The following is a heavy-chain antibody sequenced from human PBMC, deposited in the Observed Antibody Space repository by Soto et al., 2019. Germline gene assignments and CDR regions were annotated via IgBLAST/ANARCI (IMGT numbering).Heavy chain of an antibody. CDR1: GFIFRGDW. Sequence: GSLRLSCAASGFIFRGDWMHWVRQAPGKGLVWVSRINTDGRGTDYADSVKGRFTISRDNAKNLVYLQMNSLRAEDTAVYYCARHPGGRGYYYGMDVWGQGTTVTVSS. V-gene: IGHV3-74*01. D-gene: IGHD2-15*01. J-gene: IGHJ6*02. CDR2: INTDGRGT. CDR3: ARHPGGRGYYYGMDV.